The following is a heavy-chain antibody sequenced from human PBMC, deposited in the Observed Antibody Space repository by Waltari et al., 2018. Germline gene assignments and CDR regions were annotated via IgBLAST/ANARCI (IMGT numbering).Heavy chain of an antibody. CDR1: GFPFSSHR. J-gene: IGHJ5*02. CDR3: ARDRGWGWLDP. D-gene: IGHD3-10*01. V-gene: IGHV3-7*01. CDR2: INQDGSGT. Sequence: EVQLVESGGGLVQPGGSLRLSCAASGFPFSSHRMNWVRQAPGKGLEWVALINQDGSGTYYVDSLKGRFTISRDNAKNSLYLQMNSLRVEDTAIYYCARDRGWGWLDPWGHGTLVTVSS.